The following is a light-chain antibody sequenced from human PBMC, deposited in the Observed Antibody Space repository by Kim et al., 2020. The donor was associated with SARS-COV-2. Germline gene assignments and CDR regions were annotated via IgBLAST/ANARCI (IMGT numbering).Light chain of an antibody. CDR2: DAS. V-gene: IGKV3-11*01. J-gene: IGKJ4*01. Sequence: LSPGERATLSCRASQGVSSDLAWYQQKPGQAPRLLIFDASNRATGIPARFSGSGSGTDFTLTISSLEPEDFAVYYCQQRRSWPLTFGGGTKVDIK. CDR1: QGVSSD. CDR3: QQRRSWPLT.